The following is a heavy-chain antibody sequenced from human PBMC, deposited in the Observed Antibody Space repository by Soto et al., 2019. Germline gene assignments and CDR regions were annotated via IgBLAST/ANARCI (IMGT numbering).Heavy chain of an antibody. D-gene: IGHD4-17*01. V-gene: IGHV1-2*04. Sequence: QVQLVQSGAEVKKPGASVKVSCKASGYSFTGYYMHWVRQAPGQGLEWMGWINPNSGGTNYAQKFQGWVTMTRDTFISTAYMELSRLRSDDTAVYYCARDSTVYGAYARFRFDPWGQGTLVTVSS. J-gene: IGHJ5*02. CDR2: INPNSGGT. CDR3: ARDSTVYGAYARFRFDP. CDR1: GYSFTGYY.